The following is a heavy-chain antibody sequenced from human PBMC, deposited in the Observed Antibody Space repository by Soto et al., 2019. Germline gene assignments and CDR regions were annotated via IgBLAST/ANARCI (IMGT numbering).Heavy chain of an antibody. J-gene: IGHJ4*02. D-gene: IGHD1-26*01. CDR1: GYTFTSSD. CDR3: ARGRIVGAAFDY. CDR2: MNPNTGNT. V-gene: IGHV1-8*01. Sequence: QVQLVQSGAEVKKSGASVKVSCKASGYTFTSSDTNWVRQATGQGLEWMGWMNPNTGNTGYTQRFQGRVTMTRNISITTAYMELSSLRSDDTAVYYCARGRIVGAAFDYWGQGTLVTVSS.